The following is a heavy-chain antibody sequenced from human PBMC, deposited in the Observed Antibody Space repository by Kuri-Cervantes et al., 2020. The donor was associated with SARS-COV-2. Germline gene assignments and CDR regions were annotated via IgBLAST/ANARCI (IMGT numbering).Heavy chain of an antibody. CDR1: GGSISSGSYY. V-gene: IGHV4-61*10. CDR2: IYTSGST. J-gene: IGHJ5*02. D-gene: IGHD3-22*01. CDR3: ARDLLLYYDSSGYHNWFDP. Sequence: SETLSLTCTVSGGSISSGSYYWSWIRQPAGKGLEWIGYIYTSGSTNYNPSLKSRVTISVDTSKNQFSLKLSSVTAADTAVYYCARDLLLYYDSSGYHNWFDPWGQGTLVTVSS.